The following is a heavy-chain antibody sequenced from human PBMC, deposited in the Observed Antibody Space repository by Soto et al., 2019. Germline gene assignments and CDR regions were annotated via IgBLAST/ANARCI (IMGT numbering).Heavy chain of an antibody. D-gene: IGHD3-10*01. J-gene: IGHJ6*02. CDR1: RYTYTGNY. V-gene: IGHV1-2*04. CDR2: INPNSGGT. Sequence: SKAPRYTYTGNYRHWARQAPGQGLEWMGWINPNSGGTNYAQKFQGWVTMTRDTSISTAYMELSRLRSDDTAVYSCARALWCGEAAPSSYYYYYGMDGWGQGTTVTGSS. CDR3: ARALWCGEAAPSSYYYYYGMDG.